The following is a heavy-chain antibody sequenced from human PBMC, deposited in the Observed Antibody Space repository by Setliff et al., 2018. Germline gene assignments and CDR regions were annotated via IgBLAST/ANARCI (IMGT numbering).Heavy chain of an antibody. CDR3: ARVYYNFWSGPYYFDY. Sequence: ASVKVSCKASGYTFTGYYMHWVRQAPGQGLEWMGRINPNSGGTNYAQKFQGRVTMTRDTSISTVYMELSSLRSEDTAVYYCARVYYNFWSGPYYFDYWGQGTLVTVSS. D-gene: IGHD3-3*01. CDR2: INPNSGGT. J-gene: IGHJ4*02. CDR1: GYTFTGYY. V-gene: IGHV1-2*06.